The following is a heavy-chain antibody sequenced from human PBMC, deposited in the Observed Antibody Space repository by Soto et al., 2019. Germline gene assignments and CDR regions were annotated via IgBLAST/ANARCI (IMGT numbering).Heavy chain of an antibody. Sequence: QVQLQESGPGLVKPSETLSLTCTVSGGSISSYYWSWIRQPPGKGLEWIGYIYYSGSTNYNPSLKSRVTISVDTSKNQFSLKLSSVTAADTAVYYCARQSGQLWFYFDYWGQGTLVTVSS. CDR3: ARQSGQLWFYFDY. CDR1: GGSISSYY. V-gene: IGHV4-59*08. D-gene: IGHD5-18*01. CDR2: IYYSGST. J-gene: IGHJ4*02.